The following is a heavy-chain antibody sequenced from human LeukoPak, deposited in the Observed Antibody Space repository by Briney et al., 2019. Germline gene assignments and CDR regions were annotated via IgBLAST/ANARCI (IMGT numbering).Heavy chain of an antibody. Sequence: PGGSLRLSCAASGFTFSGYSMNWVRQAPGKGLEWVSSISSSSSYIYYADSVKGRFTISRDNAKNSLYLQMNSLRAEDTAVYYCARVVAGKADYWGQGTLVTVSS. J-gene: IGHJ4*02. V-gene: IGHV3-21*01. D-gene: IGHD2-15*01. CDR1: GFTFSGYS. CDR2: ISSSSSYI. CDR3: ARVVAGKADY.